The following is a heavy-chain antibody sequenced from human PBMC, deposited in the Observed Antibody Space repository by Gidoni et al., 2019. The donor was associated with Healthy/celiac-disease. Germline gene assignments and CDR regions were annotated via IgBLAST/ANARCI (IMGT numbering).Heavy chain of an antibody. CDR2: IIPIFGTA. Sequence: QVQLVQSGAEVKKPGSSVKVSCKASGGTFSSYAISWVRQAPGQGLEWMGGIIPIFGTANYAQKFQGRVTITADESTSTAYMELSSLRSEDTAVYYCASSLRRTADIVVLYYFDYWGQGTLVTVSS. J-gene: IGHJ4*02. CDR3: ASSLRRTADIVVLYYFDY. V-gene: IGHV1-69*01. D-gene: IGHD2-21*01. CDR1: GGTFSSYA.